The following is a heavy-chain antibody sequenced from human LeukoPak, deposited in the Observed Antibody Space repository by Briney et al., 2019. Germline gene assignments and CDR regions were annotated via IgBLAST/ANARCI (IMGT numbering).Heavy chain of an antibody. CDR2: IYYSGST. CDR3: ARLGDSSGPRDY. Sequence: SETLSLTCTVSGGSISSYYWSWIRQPPVKGLEWIGYIYYSGSTNYNPSLKSRVTISVDTSKNQFSLKLSSVTAADTAVYYCARLGDSSGPRDYWGQGTLVTVSS. CDR1: GGSISSYY. V-gene: IGHV4-59*08. J-gene: IGHJ4*02. D-gene: IGHD3-22*01.